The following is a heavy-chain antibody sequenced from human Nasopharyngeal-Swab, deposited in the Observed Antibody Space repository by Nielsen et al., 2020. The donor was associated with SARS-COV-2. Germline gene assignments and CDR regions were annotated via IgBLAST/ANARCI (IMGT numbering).Heavy chain of an antibody. V-gene: IGHV3-23*01. D-gene: IGHD2-21*02. CDR3: ARGCDTDCYRVDS. CDR1: GFTLSTSA. Sequence: GGSLRLSCEASGFTLSTSAMIWVRQAPGKGLEWVSVISASGRVTYYADSVKGRLTIFRDNSRNTLSLQMNSLRTEDTATYYCARGCDTDCYRVDSWGQGTLVTVSS. CDR2: ISASGRVT. J-gene: IGHJ4*02.